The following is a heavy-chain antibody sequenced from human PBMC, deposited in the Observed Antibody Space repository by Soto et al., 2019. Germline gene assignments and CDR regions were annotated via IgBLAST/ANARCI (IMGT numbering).Heavy chain of an antibody. J-gene: IGHJ6*02. CDR1: GGSISSGGYS. CDR2: IYHSGST. CDR3: ARFSGSYYYAMDV. Sequence: SETLSLTCAVSGGSISSGGYSWSWIRQPPGKGLEWIGYIYHSGSTYYNPSLKSRVTISVDRSKNQFSLKLKSVTAADTALYYCARFSGSYYYAMDVWRQGSTVTVSS. D-gene: IGHD6-19*01. V-gene: IGHV4-30-2*01.